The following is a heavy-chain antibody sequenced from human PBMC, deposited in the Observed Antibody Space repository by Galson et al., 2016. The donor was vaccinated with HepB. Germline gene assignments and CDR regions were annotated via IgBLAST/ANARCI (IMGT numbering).Heavy chain of an antibody. J-gene: IGHJ5*02. CDR1: GFIFSSYG. V-gene: IGHV3-33*06. CDR3: AKGNEESNSGSSWYNWFDP. D-gene: IGHD6-13*01. CDR2: IWNDGSNQ. Sequence: SLRLSCAASGFIFSSYGMHWVRQAPGKGLEWVAVIWNDGSNQYYVDSAKGRFTISRDNSKNTLYLQMNSLRAEDTAVYYCAKGNEESNSGSSWYNWFDPWGQGTLVTVSS.